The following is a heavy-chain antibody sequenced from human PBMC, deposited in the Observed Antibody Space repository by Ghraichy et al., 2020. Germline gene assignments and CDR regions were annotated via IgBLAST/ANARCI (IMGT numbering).Heavy chain of an antibody. CDR1: GGSFSGYY. V-gene: IGHV4-34*01. CDR3: ARVLRGGWLVPSFYYYGMDV. Sequence: GSLRLSCAVYGGSFSGYYWSWIRQPPGKGLEWIGEINHSGSTNYNPSLKSRVTISVDTSKNQFSLKLSSVTAADTAVYYCARVLRGGWLVPSFYYYGMDVWGQGTTVTVSS. CDR2: INHSGST. D-gene: IGHD3-22*01. J-gene: IGHJ6*02.